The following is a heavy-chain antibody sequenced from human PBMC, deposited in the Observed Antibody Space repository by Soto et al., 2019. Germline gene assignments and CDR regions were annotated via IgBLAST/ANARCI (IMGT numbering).Heavy chain of an antibody. J-gene: IGHJ4*02. CDR3: ARDYDYERGPTHHSYYFDY. CDR2: INPNSGGT. Sequence: ASVKVSCKASGYTFTGYYMHWVRQAPGQGLEWMGWINPNSGGTNYAQKFQGRVTMTRDTSISTAYMELSRLRSDDTAVYYCARDYDYERGPTHHSYYFDYWGQGTLVTVSS. CDR1: GYTFTGYY. V-gene: IGHV1-2*02. D-gene: IGHD5-12*01.